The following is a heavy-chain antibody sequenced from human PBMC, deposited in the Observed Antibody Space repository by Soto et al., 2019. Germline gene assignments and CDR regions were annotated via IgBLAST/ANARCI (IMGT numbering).Heavy chain of an antibody. CDR2: INHSGST. Sequence: LVTRSLTWPFFWLSLRGHSWSWIRQTPGKGLEWIGEINHSGSTNYNPSLKSRVTISVDTSKNHFSLKLSSVTAADTAVYYCARGLAYGGYYYYGMDVWGQGTTVTVSS. J-gene: IGHJ6*02. CDR1: WLSLRGHS. D-gene: IGHD3-10*01. V-gene: IGHV4-34*01. CDR3: ARGLAYGGYYYYGMDV.